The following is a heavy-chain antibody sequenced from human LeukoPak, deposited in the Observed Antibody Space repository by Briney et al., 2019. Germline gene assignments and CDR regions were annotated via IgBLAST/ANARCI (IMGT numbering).Heavy chain of an antibody. V-gene: IGHV3-74*01. D-gene: IGHD2-15*01. CDR2: MNSDGSST. J-gene: IGHJ2*01. CDR1: GLTLSNYW. Sequence: PGGSLRLSCAASGLTLSNYWMHWVRQAPGKGLVWVSRMNSDGSSTTYADSVKGRFTISRDNAKNTLYLQMNSLRVEDTAVYYCAREIVVTREWYFDLWGRGTLVTVAS. CDR3: AREIVVTREWYFDL.